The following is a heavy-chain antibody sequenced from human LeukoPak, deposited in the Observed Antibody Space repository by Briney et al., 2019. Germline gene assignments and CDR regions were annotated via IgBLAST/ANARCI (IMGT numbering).Heavy chain of an antibody. Sequence: SETLSLTCTVSGGSISSYYWSWIRQPAGKGLEWIGNIYGSGRPNYNPSLTSRVTISVDTSKNQFSLKLTSVTAADTAVYYCARETSLVGYSGGLGFNYWGQGILVTVSS. V-gene: IGHV4-59*01. D-gene: IGHD6-19*01. J-gene: IGHJ4*02. CDR1: GGSISSYY. CDR3: ARETSLVGYSGGLGFNY. CDR2: IYGSGRP.